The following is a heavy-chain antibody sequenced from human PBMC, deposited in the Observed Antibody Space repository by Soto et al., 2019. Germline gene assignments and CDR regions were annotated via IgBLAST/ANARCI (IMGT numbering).Heavy chain of an antibody. CDR1: GYTFTSYG. V-gene: IGHV1-18*01. J-gene: IGHJ4*02. CDR3: ATRSPAFDF. CDR2: FSTSKGNT. Sequence: QVQLVQSGPEVKKPGASVKVSCKTSGYTFTSYGIAWVRQAPGQGLEWMGWFSTSKGNTNYAKKFQGRVTMTTDTSTSTAYMELRSLRSDDTAVYYCATRSPAFDFWGQGTLVTVSS.